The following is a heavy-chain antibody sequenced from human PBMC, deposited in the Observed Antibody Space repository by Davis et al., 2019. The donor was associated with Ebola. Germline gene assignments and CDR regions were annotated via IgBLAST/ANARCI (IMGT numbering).Heavy chain of an antibody. CDR1: GFTFSSNS. V-gene: IGHV3-21*04. D-gene: IGHD6-19*01. CDR2: INWNSDSI. CDR3: ARGVAVDGFYFEY. Sequence: GESLKISCAASGFTFSSNSMNWVRQAPGKGLEWVSGINWNSDSIVYADSVKGRFTISRDNTKNSLYLQMNYLRAEDTAMYFCARGVAVDGFYFEYWGQGTLVTVSS. J-gene: IGHJ4*02.